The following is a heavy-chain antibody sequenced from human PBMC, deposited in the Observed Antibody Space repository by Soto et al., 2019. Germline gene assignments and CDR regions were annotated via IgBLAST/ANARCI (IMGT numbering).Heavy chain of an antibody. Sequence: EVQLLESGGGLVQPGGSLRLSCAASGFTFSSYAMSWVRQAPGKGLEWVSAISGSGGSTYYADSVKGRFTISRDNSKNTLELQISSLRAEDTAVYYCVNLQDGYGVFDDWGQGTLVTVSS. V-gene: IGHV3-23*01. D-gene: IGHD4-17*01. J-gene: IGHJ4*02. CDR1: GFTFSSYA. CDR3: VNLQDGYGVFDD. CDR2: ISGSGGST.